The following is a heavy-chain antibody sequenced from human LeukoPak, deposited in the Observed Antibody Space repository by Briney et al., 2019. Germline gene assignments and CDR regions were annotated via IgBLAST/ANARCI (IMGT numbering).Heavy chain of an antibody. CDR2: INPSSGSA. D-gene: IGHD1-14*01. CDR1: GYTFTRYY. J-gene: IGHJ4*02. CDR3: AREGGNNGFDY. Sequence: GASVKVSCKASGYTFTRYYMHWVRQAPGQGLEWMGIINPSSGSASYTQKFQGRVTLTRNTSTSTVYMELSSLRSGDTAVHYCAREGGNNGFDYWGQGTLVTVSS. V-gene: IGHV1-46*01.